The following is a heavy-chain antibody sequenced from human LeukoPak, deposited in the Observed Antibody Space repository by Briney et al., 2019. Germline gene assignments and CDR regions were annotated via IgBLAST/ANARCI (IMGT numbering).Heavy chain of an antibody. CDR1: GYTFTGYY. CDR2: INPNSGGT. CDR3: AGESITYSSSFNY. V-gene: IGHV1-2*02. J-gene: IGHJ4*02. Sequence: ASVKVSCKASGYTFTGYYMHWVRQAPGQGLEWMGWINPNSGGTNYAQKFQGSVTMTRDTSIRTAYMELSRLRSDDTAVYYCAGESITYSSSFNYWGQGTLVTVSS. D-gene: IGHD6-13*01.